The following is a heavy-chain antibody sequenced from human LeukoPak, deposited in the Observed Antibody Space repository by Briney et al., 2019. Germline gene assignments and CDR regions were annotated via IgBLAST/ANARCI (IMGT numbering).Heavy chain of an antibody. Sequence: SETLSLTCTVSGGSISNYYWSWIRQPPGEGMEWIGYIYYSGNTNYNPSLKSRVTISVDTSKNQFSLKLSSVTAADTAVYFCARASPELGYCSGGSCYRYNWFDPWGQGTLVTVSS. CDR1: GGSISNYY. D-gene: IGHD2-15*01. CDR2: IYYSGNT. CDR3: ARASPELGYCSGGSCYRYNWFDP. J-gene: IGHJ5*02. V-gene: IGHV4-59*01.